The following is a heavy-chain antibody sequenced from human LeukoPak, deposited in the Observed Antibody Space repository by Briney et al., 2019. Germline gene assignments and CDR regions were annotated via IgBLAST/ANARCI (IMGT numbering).Heavy chain of an antibody. Sequence: PSETLSLTCTVSGGSISSGGYYWSWIRQHPGKGLEWIGYIYYSGSTNYNPSLKSRVTISVDTSKNQFSLKLSSVTAADTAVYYCARAPNYGGKPFDYWGQGTLVTVSS. J-gene: IGHJ4*02. D-gene: IGHD4-23*01. CDR2: IYYSGST. V-gene: IGHV4-61*08. CDR1: GGSISSGGYY. CDR3: ARAPNYGGKPFDY.